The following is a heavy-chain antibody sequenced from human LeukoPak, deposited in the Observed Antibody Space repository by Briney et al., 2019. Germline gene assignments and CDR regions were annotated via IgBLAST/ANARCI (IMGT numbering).Heavy chain of an antibody. CDR3: ARVTYYYDSSGYSTTYYFDY. V-gene: IGHV4-59*01. D-gene: IGHD3-22*01. CDR1: GGSISSYY. CDR2: IYYSGST. Sequence: SETPSLTCTVSGGSISSYYWSWIRQPPGKGLEWIGYIYYSGSTNYNPSLKSRVTISVDTSKNQFSLKLSSVTAADTAVYYCARVTYYYDSSGYSTTYYFDYWGQGTLVTVSS. J-gene: IGHJ4*02.